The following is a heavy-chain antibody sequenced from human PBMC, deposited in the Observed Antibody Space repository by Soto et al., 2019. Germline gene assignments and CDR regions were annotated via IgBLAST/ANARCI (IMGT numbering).Heavy chain of an antibody. V-gene: IGHV3-23*01. Sequence: GGSLRLSCAASGFTFSSFAMSWVRQGPGKGLEWVSSISSSGSSTSYADSVKGRFTISRDNSKNTLYLQMSGLRDDDTAVYYWAKDRDRKNRVLLNYWGQETRLPVSS. D-gene: IGHD2-15*01. CDR1: GFTFSSFA. J-gene: IGHJ4*02. CDR2: ISSSGSST. CDR3: AKDRDRKNRVLLNY.